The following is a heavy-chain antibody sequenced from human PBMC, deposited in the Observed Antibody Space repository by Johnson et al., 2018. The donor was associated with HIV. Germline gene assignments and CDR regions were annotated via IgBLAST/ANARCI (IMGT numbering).Heavy chain of an antibody. D-gene: IGHD3-3*01. CDR2: IYSGGST. J-gene: IGHJ3*02. CDR3: AREDGQFLEWLGVGEGKYLYGPDI. Sequence: VQLVESGGGLIQPGGSLRLSCAASGFTVSTNYMSWVRQAPGKGLEWVSIIYSGGSTSYADSVKGRFTISRHHSQNTLYLQMNSLRAEDTAVYYCAREDGQFLEWLGVGEGKYLYGPDIWGRGTMVTVSS. CDR1: GFTVSTNY. V-gene: IGHV3-53*01.